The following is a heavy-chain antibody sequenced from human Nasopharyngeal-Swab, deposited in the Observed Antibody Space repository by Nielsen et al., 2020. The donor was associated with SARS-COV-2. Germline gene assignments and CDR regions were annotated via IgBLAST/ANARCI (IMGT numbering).Heavy chain of an antibody. D-gene: IGHD1-26*01. CDR2: ITSSSSTR. Sequence: GGSLRLSCAASGFAFTDYSMDWVRHAPGNGLEWVSYITSSSSTRYYADSVKGRFTVSRDNAKNSLYLQMSSLRDEDTAVYYCVREFEATGATYLDYWGLGTLVTVSS. V-gene: IGHV3-48*02. J-gene: IGHJ4*02. CDR3: VREFEATGATYLDY. CDR1: GFAFTDYS.